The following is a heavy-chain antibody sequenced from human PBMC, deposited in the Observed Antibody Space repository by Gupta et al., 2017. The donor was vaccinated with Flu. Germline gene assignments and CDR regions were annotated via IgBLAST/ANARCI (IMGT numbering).Heavy chain of an antibody. J-gene: IGHJ4*02. CDR3: ARASAYSQNQFDY. Sequence: VQLVESGGGVVQPGGSLRLSCSASGFIFSTFGLHWVRQAPGQGLEWVAVSWYDGNNRFYSDSVKGRFTASIDNSKNTLFLQMNSLRAEDSAVYFCARASAYSQNQFDYWGQGTPVTVSS. CDR1: GFIFSTFG. V-gene: IGHV3-33*01. D-gene: IGHD3-16*01. CDR2: SWYDGNNR.